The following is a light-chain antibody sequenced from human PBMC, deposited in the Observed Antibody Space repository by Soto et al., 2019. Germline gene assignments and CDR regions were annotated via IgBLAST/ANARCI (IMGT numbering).Light chain of an antibody. CDR3: QQRYTATLT. J-gene: IGKJ4*01. CDR1: QSISTY. V-gene: IGKV1-39*01. Sequence: PITQTPSTLSASVGDRVTITCRASQSISTYLNWYQQKPGKAQTLLIFAASTLQSGVPSRFSVIGSGTDLTINFRGLEPEDGATDEGQQRYTATLTFGGGTKVDI. CDR2: AAS.